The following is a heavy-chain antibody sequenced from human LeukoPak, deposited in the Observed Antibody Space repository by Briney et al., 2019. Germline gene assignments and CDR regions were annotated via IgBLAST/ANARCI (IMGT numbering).Heavy chain of an antibody. D-gene: IGHD3-22*01. Sequence: GASVKVSCKVSGYTLTELSMHWVRQAPGKGLEWMGGFDPEDGETIYAQKFQGRVTMTEDTSTDTAYMELSSLRSEDTAVYYCATDIPEGNHYASSGYYCYWGQGTLVTVSS. CDR3: ATDIPEGNHYASSGYYCY. V-gene: IGHV1-24*01. CDR2: FDPEDGET. J-gene: IGHJ4*02. CDR1: GYTLTELS.